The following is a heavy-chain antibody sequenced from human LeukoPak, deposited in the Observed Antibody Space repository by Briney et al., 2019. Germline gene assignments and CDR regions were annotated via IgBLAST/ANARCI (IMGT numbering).Heavy chain of an antibody. J-gene: IGHJ5*02. CDR2: ISWNGGSI. CDR3: AKDRLWQLPIELDP. Sequence: GRSLRLSCAASGFTFDDYAMHWVRQAPGKGLEWVSGISWNGGSIGYADSVKGRFTISRDNAKNSLYLQMNRLRAEDTALYYCAKDRLWQLPIELDPWGQGTLVTVSS. CDR1: GFTFDDYA. V-gene: IGHV3-9*01. D-gene: IGHD5-18*01.